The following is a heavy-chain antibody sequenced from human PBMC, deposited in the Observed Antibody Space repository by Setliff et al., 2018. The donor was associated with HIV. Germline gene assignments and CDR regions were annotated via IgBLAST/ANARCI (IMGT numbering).Heavy chain of an antibody. V-gene: IGHV1-3*01. CDR2: INGGNGNT. CDR3: ARGGGGLSGSYSAFDY. CDR1: GYTFTSYT. Sequence: ASVKVSCKASGYTFTSYTMHWVRQAPGQRLEWMGWINGGNGNTKYSQKFQGRVTITRDTSASTAYMELSSLGSEDTAVYYCARGGGGLSGSYSAFDYWGQGTLVTVSS. J-gene: IGHJ4*02. D-gene: IGHD1-26*01.